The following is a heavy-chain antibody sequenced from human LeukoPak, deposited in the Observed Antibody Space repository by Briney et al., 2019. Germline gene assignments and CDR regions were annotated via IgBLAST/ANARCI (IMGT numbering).Heavy chain of an antibody. CDR3: AKDSSSWLNYYFDY. Sequence: GGSLRLSCAASGFTFSSYAMSWVRQAPGKGLEWVSAISGSGSSTYYADSVKGRFTISRDNAKNSLYLQMNSLRAEDTALYYCAKDSSSWLNYYFDYWGQGTLVTVSS. V-gene: IGHV3-23*01. CDR2: ISGSGSST. D-gene: IGHD6-13*01. J-gene: IGHJ4*02. CDR1: GFTFSSYA.